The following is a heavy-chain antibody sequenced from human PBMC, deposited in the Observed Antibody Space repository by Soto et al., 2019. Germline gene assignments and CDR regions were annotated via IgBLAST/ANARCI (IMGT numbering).Heavy chain of an antibody. J-gene: IGHJ5*02. Sequence: PGESLKISCKGSGYSFTSYWIGWVRQMPGKGLEWMVIIYTGDSDTRYSPSFQGQVTISADKSISTAYLQWSSLKASDTAMYYCARQLAARRPTNWFHXWGQGTLVTVSX. CDR1: GYSFTSYW. D-gene: IGHD6-6*01. CDR3: ARQLAARRPTNWFHX. V-gene: IGHV5-51*01. CDR2: IYTGDSDT.